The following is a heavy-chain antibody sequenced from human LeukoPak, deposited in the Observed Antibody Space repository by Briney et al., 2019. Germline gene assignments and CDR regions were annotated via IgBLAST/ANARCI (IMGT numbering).Heavy chain of an antibody. D-gene: IGHD2-21*01. CDR2: IYHSGST. Sequence: PSETLSLTCAVSGYSISSGYYWGWIRQPPGKGPEWIASIYHSGSTYYNPSLKSRVTISVDTSKNQFSLKLSSVTAADTAVYYCATHIVVVIATNWFDPWGQGTLVTVSS. CDR1: GYSISSGYY. J-gene: IGHJ5*02. V-gene: IGHV4-38-2*01. CDR3: ATHIVVVIATNWFDP.